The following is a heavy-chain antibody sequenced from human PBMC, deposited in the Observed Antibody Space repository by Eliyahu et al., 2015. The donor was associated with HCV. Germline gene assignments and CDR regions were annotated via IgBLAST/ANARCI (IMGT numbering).Heavy chain of an antibody. Sequence: QVQLVQSGAEVXKPGASXKVSCKASGXTFTGYYMHWVRQAPGQGLEWMGWINXNSGGTNYAQKFQGRVTMTRDTSISTAYMELSRLRSDDTAVYYCARSGDSSGWYDFDYWGQGTLVTVSS. CDR3: ARSGDSSGWYDFDY. D-gene: IGHD6-19*01. J-gene: IGHJ4*02. CDR2: INXNSGGT. V-gene: IGHV1-2*02. CDR1: GXTFTGYY.